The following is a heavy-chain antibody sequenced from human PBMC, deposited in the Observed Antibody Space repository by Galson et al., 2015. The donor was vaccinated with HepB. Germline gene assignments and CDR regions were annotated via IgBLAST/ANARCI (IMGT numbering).Heavy chain of an antibody. J-gene: IGHJ2*01. V-gene: IGHV1-18*01. Sequence: SVKVSCKASGYTFTSYGISWVRQAPGQGLEWMGWISAYNGNTNYAQKLQGRVTMTTDTSTSTAYMELRSLRSDDTAVYYCARAPHRYCSSTSCYTENWYFDLWGRGTLVTVSS. CDR3: ARAPHRYCSSTSCYTENWYFDL. D-gene: IGHD2-2*02. CDR1: GYTFTSYG. CDR2: ISAYNGNT.